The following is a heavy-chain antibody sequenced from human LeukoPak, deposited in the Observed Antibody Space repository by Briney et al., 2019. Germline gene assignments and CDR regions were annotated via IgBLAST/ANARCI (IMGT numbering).Heavy chain of an antibody. Sequence: KSSETLSLTCAVYGGSFSGYYWSWIRQPAGKGLEWVGRISASGSANYNPSLKSRVTMSVDTSKNQFSLKLTSVTAADTAVYYCARDRFISGFDHWGQGTLVTVSS. CDR2: ISASGSA. V-gene: IGHV4-4*07. CDR1: GGSFSGYY. J-gene: IGHJ4*02. D-gene: IGHD3-10*01. CDR3: ARDRFISGFDH.